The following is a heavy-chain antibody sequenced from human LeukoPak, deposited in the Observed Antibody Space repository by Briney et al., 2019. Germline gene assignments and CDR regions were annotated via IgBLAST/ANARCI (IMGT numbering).Heavy chain of an antibody. CDR3: ARGYYSSSRFDS. J-gene: IGHJ4*02. Sequence: PGGSLSLFCAASGFPFSNYWTHWARHAPGKGRVWVSRVNSDGSNTNYADSVKGRFTLSRDNAENTLYMRMNSLRPEDTAVYDCARGYYSSSRFDSWGEGTLVTVSS. V-gene: IGHV3-74*01. D-gene: IGHD6-13*01. CDR2: VNSDGSNT. CDR1: GFPFSNYW.